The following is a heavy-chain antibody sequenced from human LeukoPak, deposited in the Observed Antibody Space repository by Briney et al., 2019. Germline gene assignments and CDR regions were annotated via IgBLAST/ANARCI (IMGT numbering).Heavy chain of an antibody. V-gene: IGHV3-30*01. CDR3: GRDSTYYYGSGSSGPHYFDY. Sequence: PGRSLRLSCAASGFTFSSYAMHWVRQTSGKGLEWVAVISYDGGNTYYADSVKGRFTISRDNSKNTLYLQLNSLRAEDTAVYYCGRDSTYYYGSGSSGPHYFDYWGRGTLVTVS. CDR2: ISYDGGNT. D-gene: IGHD3-10*01. CDR1: GFTFSSYA. J-gene: IGHJ4*02.